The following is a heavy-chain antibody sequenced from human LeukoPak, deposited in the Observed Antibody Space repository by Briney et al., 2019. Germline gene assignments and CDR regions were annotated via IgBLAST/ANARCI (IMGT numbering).Heavy chain of an antibody. CDR1: GFTFSGFY. V-gene: IGHV3-11*04. CDR2: ISPDGSAI. CDR3: ARVDGSGIGSDY. J-gene: IGHJ4*02. Sequence: GGSLRLSCVVSGFTFSGFYMNWIRQAPGKGLEWVSYISPDGSAIYSAHSVKGRFTISRDNDKNSLYLQMNSLRAEDTAVYYCARVDGSGIGSDYWGQGTLVTVSS. D-gene: IGHD3-10*01.